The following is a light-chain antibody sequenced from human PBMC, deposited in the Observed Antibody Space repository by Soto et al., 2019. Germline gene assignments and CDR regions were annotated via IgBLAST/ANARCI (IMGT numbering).Light chain of an antibody. Sequence: QSILTQPPSLSAAPAQKVTISCSGSTSNIGNNYVSWYQQVPGTAPKLLIYDTNNRPSGIPDRFSGSKSGTSATLDITGLQTGDEADYYCLTWDSSLRAGVFGGGTKLTVL. V-gene: IGLV1-51*01. J-gene: IGLJ2*01. CDR2: DTN. CDR3: LTWDSSLRAGV. CDR1: TSNIGNNY.